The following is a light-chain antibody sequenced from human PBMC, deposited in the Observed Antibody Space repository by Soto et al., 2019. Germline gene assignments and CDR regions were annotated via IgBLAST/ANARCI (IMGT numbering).Light chain of an antibody. CDR1: SGHSSYA. J-gene: IGLJ2*01. Sequence: QPVLTQSPSASASLGASVKLTCTLSSGHSSYAIAWHQQQPEKGPRYLMKVNRDGSHSKGDGIPDRFSGSSSGADWYLTISSLQSEDEADYYCQTWGTGIVVFGGGTKLTVL. CDR3: QTWGTGIVV. CDR2: VNRDGSH. V-gene: IGLV4-69*01.